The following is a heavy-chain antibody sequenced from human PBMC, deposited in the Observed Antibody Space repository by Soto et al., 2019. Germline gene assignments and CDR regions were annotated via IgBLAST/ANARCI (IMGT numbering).Heavy chain of an antibody. J-gene: IGHJ4*02. V-gene: IGHV4-59*01. CDR3: ARGNDYGDYYFDD. D-gene: IGHD4-17*01. CDR1: GGSISYYY. CDR2: IYYSGNT. Sequence: PSETLSLTCTVSGGSISYYYWSWIRQPPGKGLEWIGYIYYSGNTNYNPSLKSRVTISVDTSKNQFSLKLSSVTAADTAVYYCARGNDYGDYYFDDWGQGTLVTVSS.